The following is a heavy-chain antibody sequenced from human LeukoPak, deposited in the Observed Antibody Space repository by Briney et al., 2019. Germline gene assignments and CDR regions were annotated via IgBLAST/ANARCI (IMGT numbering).Heavy chain of an antibody. D-gene: IGHD3-22*01. V-gene: IGHV1-69*05. CDR2: IIPILGTA. Sequence: SVNVSCKASGGTFSNYAISWVRQAPGQGLEWTGGIIPILGTANYAPKFQDRVTISMDESTSTSFMELRSLRSEDTAVYYCANGNYYDRSGNHHRIYNWFDPWGQGTLVTVSS. CDR3: ANGNYYDRSGNHHRIYNWFDP. CDR1: GGTFSNYA. J-gene: IGHJ5*02.